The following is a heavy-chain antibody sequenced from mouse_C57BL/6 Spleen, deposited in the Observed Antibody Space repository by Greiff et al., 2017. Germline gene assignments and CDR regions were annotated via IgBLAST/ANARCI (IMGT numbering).Heavy chain of an antibody. J-gene: IGHJ3*01. CDR3: ARDVIYYGY. V-gene: IGHV5-4*01. D-gene: IGHD2-1*01. Sequence: EVKLVESGGGLVKPGGSLKLSCAASGFTFSSYAMSWVRQTPEKRLEWVATISDGGSYTYYPDNVKGRFTISRDNAKNNRYLQMSHLKSEDTAMYYCARDVIYYGYWGQGTLVTVSA. CDR2: ISDGGSYT. CDR1: GFTFSSYA.